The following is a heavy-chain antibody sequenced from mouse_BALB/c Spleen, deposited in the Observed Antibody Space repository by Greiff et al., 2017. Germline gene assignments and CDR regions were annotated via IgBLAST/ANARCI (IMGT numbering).Heavy chain of an antibody. CDR1: GYSFTSYY. CDR3: ARSDYYGSSYWCFDV. D-gene: IGHD1-1*01. J-gene: IGHJ1*01. Sequence: VQLQQSGPELMKPGASVKISCKASGYSFTSYYMHWVKQSHGKSLEWIGYIDPFNGGTSYNQKFKGKATLTVDKSSSTAYMHLSSLTSEDSAVYYCARSDYYGSSYWCFDVWGAGTTVTVSS. CDR2: IDPFNGGT. V-gene: IGHV1S135*01.